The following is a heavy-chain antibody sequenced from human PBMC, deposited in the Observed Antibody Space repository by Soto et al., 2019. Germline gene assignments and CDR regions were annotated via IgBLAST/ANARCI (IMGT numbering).Heavy chain of an antibody. CDR1: GFIFENFG. Sequence: GGSLRLSCAASGFIFENFGMSWVRQAPGKGLEWISSISGSGFKKYYADSVKGRFTISRDNSKSTVYLELNNLSAEDTAVYHCAKNQGVELVPLATVDWFDPWGQGSGVTVPQ. CDR2: ISGSGFKK. J-gene: IGHJ5*02. D-gene: IGHD1-26*01. V-gene: IGHV3-23*01. CDR3: AKNQGVELVPLATVDWFDP.